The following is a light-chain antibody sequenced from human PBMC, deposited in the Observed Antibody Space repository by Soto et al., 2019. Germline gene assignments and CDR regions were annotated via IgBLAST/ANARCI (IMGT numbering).Light chain of an antibody. CDR1: QSISSW. J-gene: IGKJ1*01. V-gene: IGKV1-5*03. CDR2: KAS. CDR3: QQYNSYWT. Sequence: DIQMTQSPSTLSASVGDRVTITCRASQSISSWLAWYQQKPGKAHKLLIYKASSLESGVPSRFSGSGSGTEFTLTISILQPDDFATYYCQQYNSYWTFGQGTKVEIK.